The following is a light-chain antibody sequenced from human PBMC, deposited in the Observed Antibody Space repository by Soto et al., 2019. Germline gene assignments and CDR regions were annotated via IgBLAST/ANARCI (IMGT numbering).Light chain of an antibody. J-gene: IGKJ4*01. Sequence: DIVMTQTPLSLTVTPGEPASISCRSIQSLLDSDDGNTYLDWYLQKPGQSPQLLIYTVSYRASGVPDRFSGSGSGTDFTLKINRVEAEDVGVYYCMQRIEFPLTFGGGTKLDIK. CDR1: QSLLDSDDGNTY. V-gene: IGKV2-40*01. CDR2: TVS. CDR3: MQRIEFPLT.